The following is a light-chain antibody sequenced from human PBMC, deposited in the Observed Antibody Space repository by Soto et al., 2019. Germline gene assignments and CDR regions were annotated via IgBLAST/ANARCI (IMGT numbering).Light chain of an antibody. CDR2: AAS. J-gene: IGKJ5*01. V-gene: IGKV1-9*01. CDR1: QDFNTY. Sequence: DIQLTQSPSFLSASMGDRVTITCRASQDFNTYLAWYQQKPGKAPKLLIFAASTLQNGVPSRFSGSGSGTEFTVTITSLQPEDFATYYCQQRKSYPITFGQGTRLEIK. CDR3: QQRKSYPIT.